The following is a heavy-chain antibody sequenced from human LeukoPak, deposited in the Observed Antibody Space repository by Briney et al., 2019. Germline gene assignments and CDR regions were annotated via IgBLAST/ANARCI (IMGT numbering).Heavy chain of an antibody. CDR2: IYSGGST. J-gene: IGHJ6*02. D-gene: IGHD3-16*01. V-gene: IGHV3-53*01. Sequence: PGGSLRLSCAASGFTFSSFTMNWVRQAPGKGLEWVSVIYSGGSTYYADSVKGRFTISRDNTKNSLYLQMKSLSAEDTAVYYCARGYDSAYYYSGMDVWGQGTTVTVSS. CDR1: GFTFSSFT. CDR3: ARGYDSAYYYSGMDV.